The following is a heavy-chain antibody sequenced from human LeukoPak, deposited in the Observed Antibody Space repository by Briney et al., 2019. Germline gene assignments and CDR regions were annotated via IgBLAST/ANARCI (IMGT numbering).Heavy chain of an antibody. CDR3: AKDIRAGSGSYLPD. CDR2: ISWNSGSI. Sequence: GRSLRLSCAASGFTFDDYAMHWVRQAPGKGLEWVSGISWNSGSIGYADSVKGRFTISRDNTKNSLYLQMNSLRAEDTALYYCAKDIRAGSGSYLPDWGQGTLVTVSS. D-gene: IGHD3-10*01. J-gene: IGHJ4*02. V-gene: IGHV3-9*01. CDR1: GFTFDDYA.